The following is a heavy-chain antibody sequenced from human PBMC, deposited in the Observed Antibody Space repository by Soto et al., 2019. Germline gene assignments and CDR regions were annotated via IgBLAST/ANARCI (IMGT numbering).Heavy chain of an antibody. V-gene: IGHV1-69*13. Sequence: SVKVSCKASGGTFSSYAIGWVRQAPGQGLEWMGGIIPMFGSATYVQKFRGRVTITADESTSTSYMDLSSLRSEDSAVYYCARGTRDCSTTSCYSPQGYYRHDMDVWGPGTTVTVSS. D-gene: IGHD2-2*01. J-gene: IGHJ6*02. CDR1: GGTFSSYA. CDR2: IIPMFGSA. CDR3: ARGTRDCSTTSCYSPQGYYRHDMDV.